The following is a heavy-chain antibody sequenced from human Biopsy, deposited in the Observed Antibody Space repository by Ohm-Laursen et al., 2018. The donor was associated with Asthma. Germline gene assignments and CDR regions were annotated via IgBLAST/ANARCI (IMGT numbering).Heavy chain of an antibody. CDR3: ARTFHFWSPYHAKHYQL. D-gene: IGHD3-3*02. J-gene: IGHJ1*01. CDR1: GFTFGDYW. CDR2: IKHDGSEK. Sequence: GSLRLSCSASGFTFGDYWMSWVRQVPGKGLEWVANIKHDGSEKNHVDSLKGRFTISRDNAKNSLYLQMNSLRAEDTAVYYCARTFHFWSPYHAKHYQLWGQGTLVTVSS. V-gene: IGHV3-7*01.